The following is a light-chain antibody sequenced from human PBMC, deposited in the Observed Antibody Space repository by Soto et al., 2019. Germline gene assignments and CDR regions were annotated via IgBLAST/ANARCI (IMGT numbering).Light chain of an antibody. V-gene: IGKV3-20*01. CDR1: QSVTTQ. CDR3: QQSGGSTRT. Sequence: MVLSQSPGNRSLSPGERASLSWGASQSVTTQLAWYQQKHGRAPRLIIHGASSRATGVPDRITGSVSGTDGTISISRLEKEDGSVYYGQQSGGSTRTFGQGTKVDIK. CDR2: GAS. J-gene: IGKJ1*01.